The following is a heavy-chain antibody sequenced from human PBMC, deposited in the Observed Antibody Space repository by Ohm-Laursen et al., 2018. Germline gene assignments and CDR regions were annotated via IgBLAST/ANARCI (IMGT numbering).Heavy chain of an antibody. V-gene: IGHV3-23*01. CDR2: ISGSGGST. J-gene: IGHJ4*02. Sequence: FLRLSCAASGFTFSDYYMSWIRQAPGEGLEWVSAISGSGGSTYYADSVKGRFTISRDNSKNTMFLQMSSLRAEDTAIYYCAKAGYGSGSYYTLAFDYWGQGTLVTVSS. D-gene: IGHD3-10*01. CDR3: AKAGYGSGSYYTLAFDY. CDR1: GFTFSDYY.